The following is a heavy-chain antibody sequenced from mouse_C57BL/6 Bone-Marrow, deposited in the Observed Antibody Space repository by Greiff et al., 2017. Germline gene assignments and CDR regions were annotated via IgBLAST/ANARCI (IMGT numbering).Heavy chain of an antibody. V-gene: IGHV2-2*01. Sequence: VQLQQSGPGLVQPSQSLSITCTVSGFSLTSYGVHWVRQSPGKGLEWLGVIWSGGSKDYNAAFISRLSISKDNSKSQVFFKMNSLQADDTAIYYCARNGITTGLDYWGQGTTLTVSS. CDR3: ARNGITTGLDY. J-gene: IGHJ2*01. D-gene: IGHD1-1*01. CDR2: IWSGGSK. CDR1: GFSLTSYG.